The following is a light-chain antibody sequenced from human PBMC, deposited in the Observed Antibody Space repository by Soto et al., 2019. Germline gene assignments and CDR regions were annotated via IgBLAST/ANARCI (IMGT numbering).Light chain of an antibody. V-gene: IGLV2-14*03. J-gene: IGLJ2*01. CDR1: SSDVGDYDY. CDR3: SSYTSTSTVV. Sequence: QSALTQPASVSGSPGQSITISCTGTSSDVGDYDYVSWYQQHPDKAPKLMIFDVSNRPSGVSNRFSGSKSGNTASLTISGLQAEDGADYYCSSYTSTSTVVFGGGTKLTVL. CDR2: DVS.